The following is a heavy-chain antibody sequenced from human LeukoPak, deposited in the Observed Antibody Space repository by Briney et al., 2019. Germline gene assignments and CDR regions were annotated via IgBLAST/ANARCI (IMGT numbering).Heavy chain of an antibody. CDR2: ISGSGDST. J-gene: IGHJ4*02. D-gene: IGHD3-10*01. CDR1: GFTFSSYA. CDR3: AKSSPMTMVRGANDY. Sequence: GGSLRLSCAASGFTFSSYAMSWVRQAPGKGLEWVSSISGSGDSTYYADSVKGRFTISRDNSVNTLYLQMNSLRAEDTAVYYCAKSSPMTMVRGANDYWGRGTLVTVSS. V-gene: IGHV3-23*01.